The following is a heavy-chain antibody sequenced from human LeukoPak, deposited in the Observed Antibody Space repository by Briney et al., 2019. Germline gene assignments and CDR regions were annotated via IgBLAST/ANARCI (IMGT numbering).Heavy chain of an antibody. CDR1: GGSISSSSYY. CDR3: ARVWYDSSGYYYLFDY. D-gene: IGHD3-22*01. V-gene: IGHV4-39*07. Sequence: SETLSLTCTVSGGSISSSSYYWGWIRQPPGKGLEWIGSIYYSGSTYYNPSLKSRVTISVDTSKNQFSLKLSSVTAADTAVYYCARVWYDSSGYYYLFDYWGQGTLVTVSS. CDR2: IYYSGST. J-gene: IGHJ4*02.